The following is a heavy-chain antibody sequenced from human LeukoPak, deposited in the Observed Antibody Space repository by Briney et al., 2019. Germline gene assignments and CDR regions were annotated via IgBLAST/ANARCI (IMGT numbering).Heavy chain of an antibody. J-gene: IGHJ4*02. V-gene: IGHV4-59*08. CDR1: GGSISSYY. Sequence: SETLSLTCTVSGGSISSYYWSWTRQPPGKGLEWIGYIYYSGSTNYIPSLKSRVTISVDTSKNQFSLKLSSVTAADTAVYYCAAYDILTGYDSFDYWGQGTLVTVSS. CDR3: AAYDILTGYDSFDY. CDR2: IYYSGST. D-gene: IGHD3-9*01.